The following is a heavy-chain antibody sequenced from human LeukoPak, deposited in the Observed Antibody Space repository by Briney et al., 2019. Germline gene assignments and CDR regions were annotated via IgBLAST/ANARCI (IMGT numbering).Heavy chain of an antibody. CDR3: AKDRVGGSYDGNFDY. Sequence: GGSLRLSCAASGFTFSSYAMSWVRQAPGKGLEWVSAISGSGGSTYYADSAKGRFTISRDNSKNTLYLQMNSLRAEDTAVYYCAKDRVGGSYDGNFDYWGQGTLVTVSS. D-gene: IGHD1-26*01. CDR1: GFTFSSYA. V-gene: IGHV3-23*01. J-gene: IGHJ4*02. CDR2: ISGSGGST.